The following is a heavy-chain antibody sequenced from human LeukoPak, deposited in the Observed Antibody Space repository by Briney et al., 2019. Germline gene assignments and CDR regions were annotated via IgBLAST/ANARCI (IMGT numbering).Heavy chain of an antibody. V-gene: IGHV3-21*01. CDR3: ASNMIFGVVIIDY. Sequence: GGSLRLSCAASGFTFSSYSMNWVRQAPGRGLEWVSSISSSSSYIHYADSVKGRFTISRDNAKNSLYLQMNSLRAEDTAVYYCASNMIFGVVIIDYWGQGTLVTVSS. CDR2: ISSSSSYI. D-gene: IGHD3-3*01. CDR1: GFTFSSYS. J-gene: IGHJ4*02.